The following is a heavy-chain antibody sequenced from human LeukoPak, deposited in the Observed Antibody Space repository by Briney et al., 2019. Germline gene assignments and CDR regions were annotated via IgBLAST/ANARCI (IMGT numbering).Heavy chain of an antibody. J-gene: IGHJ5*02. Sequence: PGGSLRLSCAASGVTFSSYGMSWVRQAPGKGLEWVSSISSSSSYIYYADSVKGRFTISRDNAKNSLYLQMNSLRAEDTAVYYCARDSYHDSRFGYNWFDPWGQGTLVTVSS. V-gene: IGHV3-21*01. CDR2: ISSSSSYI. CDR3: ARDSYHDSRFGYNWFDP. CDR1: GVTFSSYG. D-gene: IGHD3-22*01.